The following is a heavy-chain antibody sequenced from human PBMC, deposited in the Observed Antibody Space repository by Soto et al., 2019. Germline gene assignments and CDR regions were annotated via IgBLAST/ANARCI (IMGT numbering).Heavy chain of an antibody. J-gene: IGHJ4*02. V-gene: IGHV1-3*01. CDR3: ARVRGVTPFDY. CDR2: ISAGNGNT. CDR1: GYTFTRYA. D-gene: IGHD5-18*01. Sequence: GASVKVSCKASGYTFTRYAMHWVSQAPGQRLEWMGWISAGNGNTKYSQKFQGRVTITRDTSASTAYMELSSLRSEDTAVYYCARVRGVTPFDYWGQGTLVTVSS.